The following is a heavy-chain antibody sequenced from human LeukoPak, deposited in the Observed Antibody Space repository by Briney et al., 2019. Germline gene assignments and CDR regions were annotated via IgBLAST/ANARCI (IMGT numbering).Heavy chain of an antibody. V-gene: IGHV4-34*01. CDR2: INHSGNS. D-gene: IGHD3-22*01. CDR1: GGSFSGYY. CDR3: TRRRFHYYNSSGYYSRPQRTFDI. J-gene: IGHJ3*02. Sequence: PSETLSLTCAVYGGSFSGYYWTWIRQPPGKGLEWIGEINHSGNSDYNPSLKSRVTISVGTSKNQFALKLSSVTAADTALYYCTRRRFHYYNSSGYYSRPQRTFDIWGQGTMVTVSS.